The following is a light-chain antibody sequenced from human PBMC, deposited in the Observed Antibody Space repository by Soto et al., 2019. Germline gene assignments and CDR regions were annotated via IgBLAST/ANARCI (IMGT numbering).Light chain of an antibody. CDR2: AAS. Sequence: DIQMTQSPSSLSASVGDIVTITFRASQSISSYLNWYQQKPGKVPKLLIYAASSLQGGVPSRFSGSGSGTDFTLTISSLQPEDFATYYCQQSFSAPWTFGQGTKVDIK. V-gene: IGKV1-39*01. CDR3: QQSFSAPWT. CDR1: QSISSY. J-gene: IGKJ1*01.